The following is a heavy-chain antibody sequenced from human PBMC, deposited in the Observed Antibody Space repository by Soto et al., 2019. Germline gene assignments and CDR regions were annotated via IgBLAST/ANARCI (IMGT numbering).Heavy chain of an antibody. J-gene: IGHJ4*02. V-gene: IGHV4-4*02. Sequence: SETLSLTCDVSGVSLSSGNWWSWVRQSPEKGLEWIGEVYYDGSANYYPSFERRVTISVDRSKNQFSLRLSSVTAADTAKYYWARLVYDSRLNYLYFDYWGPGTLVTVSS. CDR1: GVSLSSGNW. CDR2: VYYDGSA. CDR3: ARLVYDSRLNYLYFDY. D-gene: IGHD3-22*01.